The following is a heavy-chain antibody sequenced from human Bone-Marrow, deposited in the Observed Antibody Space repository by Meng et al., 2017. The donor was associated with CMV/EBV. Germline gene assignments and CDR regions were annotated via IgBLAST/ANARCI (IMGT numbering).Heavy chain of an antibody. V-gene: IGHV3-9*01. CDR1: GFTFDDYA. CDR2: ITWNSDTI. J-gene: IGHJ4*02. D-gene: IGHD1-20*01. CDR3: AKDSSYNWNLIFDY. Sequence: SLKISCAASGFTFDDYAMHWVRQAPGKGLEWVSGITWNSDTIGYADSVKGRFTISRDNAKDSLYLQMNSLRTEDTALYYCAKDSSYNWNLIFDYWGQGTLVTVSS.